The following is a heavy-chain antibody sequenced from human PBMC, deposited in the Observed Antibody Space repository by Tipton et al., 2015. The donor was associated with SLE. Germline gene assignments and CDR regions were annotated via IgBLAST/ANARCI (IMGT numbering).Heavy chain of an antibody. D-gene: IGHD2-8*01. CDR1: GVSVTNYY. CDR2: IQGRENT. CDR3: ARESFTNDFYYYMDV. J-gene: IGHJ6*03. Sequence: TLSLTCTVSGVSVTNYYWSWIRQPPGKRLEWIGFIQGRENTNYNPSLESRVTISVDTSKNQFSLQLTSVTAADTAIYYCARESFTNDFYYYMDVWGQGTTVTVSS. V-gene: IGHV4-59*02.